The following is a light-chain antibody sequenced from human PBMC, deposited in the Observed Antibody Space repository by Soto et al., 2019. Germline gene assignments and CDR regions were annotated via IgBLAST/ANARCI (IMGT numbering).Light chain of an antibody. Sequence: EIVLTQSPGTLSLSPGERATLSCRASQSVSSSYLAWYQQKPGQAPRLLIYGASSRATGIPDRFSGSGSGTDFTLTISRLEPEDFAVYYCQQYKDWPHTFGQGTKVDIK. CDR1: QSVSSSY. V-gene: IGKV3-20*01. CDR3: QQYKDWPHT. J-gene: IGKJ1*01. CDR2: GAS.